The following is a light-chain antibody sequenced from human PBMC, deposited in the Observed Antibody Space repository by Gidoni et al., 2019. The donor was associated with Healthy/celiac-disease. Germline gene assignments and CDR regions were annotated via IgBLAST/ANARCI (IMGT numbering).Light chain of an antibody. CDR3: QQYYSTPYT. Sequence: LSVSLGERATINCKSSQSVLYSSNNKNYLAWYQQKPGQPPKLLIYWASTRESGVPDRFSGSGSGTDFTLTISILQAEDVAVYYCQQYYSTPYTFGQGTKLEIK. V-gene: IGKV4-1*01. J-gene: IGKJ2*01. CDR1: QSVLYSSNNKNY. CDR2: WAS.